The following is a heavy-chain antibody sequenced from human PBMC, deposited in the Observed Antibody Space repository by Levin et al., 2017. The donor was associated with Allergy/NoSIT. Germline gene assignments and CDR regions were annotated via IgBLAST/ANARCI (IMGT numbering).Heavy chain of an antibody. CDR1: GFTFRNYA. Sequence: PGGSLRLSCAASGFTFRNYAMSWVRQAPGKGLEWVSALSGNGQSTYYADSVRGRFTVSRDNSKNTLYMQMKSPRAEDTALYYCAKDTQYGPPPITIDYWGQGTLVTVSS. J-gene: IGHJ4*02. D-gene: IGHD1-14*01. CDR2: LSGNGQST. V-gene: IGHV3-23*01. CDR3: AKDTQYGPPPITIDY.